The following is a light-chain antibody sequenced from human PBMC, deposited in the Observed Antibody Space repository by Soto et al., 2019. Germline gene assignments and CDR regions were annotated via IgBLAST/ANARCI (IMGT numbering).Light chain of an antibody. V-gene: IGKV3-20*01. J-gene: IGKJ1*01. CDR1: QSVSSN. CDR3: QQYGSSGT. Sequence: EIVMTQSPATLSVSPGERATLSCRASQSVSSNLAWYQQKPGQAPRLLIYAASTRATGLPDRFSGSGSGTDFTLTISRLEPEDFAVYYCQQYGSSGTFGQGTKVDIK. CDR2: AAS.